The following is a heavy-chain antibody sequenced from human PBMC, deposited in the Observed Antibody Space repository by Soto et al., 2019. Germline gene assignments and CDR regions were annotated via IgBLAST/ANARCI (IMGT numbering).Heavy chain of an antibody. V-gene: IGHV1-46*01. CDR1: GYTFTSYY. D-gene: IGHD3-3*01. CDR2: INPSGGST. J-gene: IGHJ6*02. CDR3: ARDFYDFWSGYYTPDSYYFYFYGMDV. Sequence: ASVKVSCKASGYTFTSYYMHWVRQAPGQGLEWMGIINPSGGSTSYAQKFQGRVTMTRDTSTSTVYMELSSLRSEDTAVYYCARDFYDFWSGYYTPDSYYFYFYGMDVWGQGTTVTV.